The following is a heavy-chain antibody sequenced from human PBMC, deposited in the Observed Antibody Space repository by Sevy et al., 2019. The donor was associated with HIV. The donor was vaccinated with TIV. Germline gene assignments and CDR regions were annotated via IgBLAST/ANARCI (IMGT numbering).Heavy chain of an antibody. Sequence: GGSLRLSCAASGFTFSDHYMDWVRQAPGKGLEWVGRIRNKANRYTTEYAASVKGRFTISRDDSKNSLYLQMNSLKTEDTAVYYCVRAVAGGVDYWGQRTLVTVSS. V-gene: IGHV3-72*01. CDR2: IRNKANRYTT. CDR1: GFTFSDHY. J-gene: IGHJ4*02. D-gene: IGHD6-19*01. CDR3: VRAVAGGVDY.